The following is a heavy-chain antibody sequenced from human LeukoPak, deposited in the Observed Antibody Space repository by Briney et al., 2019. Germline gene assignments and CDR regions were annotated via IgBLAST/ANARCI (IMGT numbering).Heavy chain of an antibody. CDR2: ISSSGSTI. J-gene: IGHJ4*02. CDR1: GFTFSDYY. CDR3: ARDPSRDSSGYYRFFDY. Sequence: GGSLRLSCAASGFTFSDYYMSWIRQAPGKGLEWVSYISSSGSTIYYADSVKGRFTISRDNAKNSLYLQMNSLRAEDTAVYYCARDPSRDSSGYYRFFDYWGQGTLVTVSS. V-gene: IGHV3-11*01. D-gene: IGHD3-22*01.